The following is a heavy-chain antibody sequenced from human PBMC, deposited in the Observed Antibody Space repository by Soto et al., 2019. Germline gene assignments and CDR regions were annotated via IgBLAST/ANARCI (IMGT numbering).Heavy chain of an antibody. CDR3: ARDRGDYYYYGMDV. J-gene: IGHJ6*02. Sequence: LRLSCAASGFTFSSYSMNWVRQAPGKGLEWVSSISSSSSYIYYADSVKGRFTISRDNAKNSLYLQMNSLRAEDTAVYYCARDRGDYYYYGMDVWGQGTTVTVSS. CDR1: GFTFSSYS. V-gene: IGHV3-21*01. CDR2: ISSSSSYI.